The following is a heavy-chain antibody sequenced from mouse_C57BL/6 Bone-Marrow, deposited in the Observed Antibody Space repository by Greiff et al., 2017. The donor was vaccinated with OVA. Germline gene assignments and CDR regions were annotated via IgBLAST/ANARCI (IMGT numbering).Heavy chain of an antibody. CDR2: IYWDDDK. CDR3: AREVEGAWVAY. Sequence: QVTLKVSGPGLLQSSQTLSLTCSFSGFSLSTSGMGVSWIRQPAGKGLEWLAHIYWDDDKRYNPSLKSRLTISKDTSRNQVFLKITSVDTADTATYYCAREVEGAWVAYWGQGTLVTVSA. D-gene: IGHD1-1*01. CDR1: GFSLSTSGMG. V-gene: IGHV8-12*01. J-gene: IGHJ3*01.